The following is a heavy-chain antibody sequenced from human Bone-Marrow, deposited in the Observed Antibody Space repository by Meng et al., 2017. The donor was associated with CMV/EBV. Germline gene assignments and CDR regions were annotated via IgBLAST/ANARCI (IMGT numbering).Heavy chain of an antibody. CDR2: ISAYNGNT. D-gene: IGHD6-13*01. CDR1: GYTFTSYG. J-gene: IGHJ6*01. V-gene: IGHV1-18*01. CDR3: ASSSSYYYYYGMDV. Sequence: ASVMIFCKASGYTFTSYGISWVRQAPGQGLEWMGLISAYNGNTNYAQKLQGRVTMTTDTSTSTAYMELRSLRSDDTAVYYCASSSSYYYYYGMDVWGQGTTVTVSS.